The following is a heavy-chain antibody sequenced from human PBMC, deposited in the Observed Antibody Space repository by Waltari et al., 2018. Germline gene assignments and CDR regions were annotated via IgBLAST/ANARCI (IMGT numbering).Heavy chain of an antibody. Sequence: QVQLQQWGAGLLKPSETLSLTCAVYGGSFSGYYWSWIRQPPGKGLEWIGEINHSGSTNYNPSLMSRVTISVDTSKNQFSLKLSSVTAADTAVYYCARGDIVVVPAAPPTNNWFDPWGQGTLVTVSS. J-gene: IGHJ5*02. D-gene: IGHD2-2*01. V-gene: IGHV4-34*01. CDR3: ARGDIVVVPAAPPTNNWFDP. CDR2: INHSGST. CDR1: GGSFSGYY.